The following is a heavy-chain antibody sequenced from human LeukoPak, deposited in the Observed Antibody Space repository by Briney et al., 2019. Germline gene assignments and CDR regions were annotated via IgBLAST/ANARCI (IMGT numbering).Heavy chain of an antibody. CDR3: ARLNSSSWYSGGYFDY. CDR2: ISAYNGNT. D-gene: IGHD6-13*01. CDR1: GYTFTSYS. J-gene: IGHJ4*02. Sequence: ASVKVSCKASGYTFTSYSISWVRQAPGQGLEWMGWISAYNGNTNYAQKLQGRVTMTTDTSTSTAYMELRSLRSDDMAVYYCARLNSSSWYSGGYFDYWGQGTLVTVSS. V-gene: IGHV1-18*03.